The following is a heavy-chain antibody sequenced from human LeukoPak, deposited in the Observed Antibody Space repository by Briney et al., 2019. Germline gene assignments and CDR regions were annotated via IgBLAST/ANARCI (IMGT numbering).Heavy chain of an antibody. V-gene: IGHV1-2*04. CDR1: GYTFTGYY. D-gene: IGHD3-16*01. CDR3: ATLGEDNTDTPFDY. Sequence: ASVKVSCKASGYTFTGYYMHWVRQAPGQGLEWMGWINPNSGGTNYAQKFQGWVTMTRDTSISTAYMELSRLGSDDTAVYYCATLGEDNTDTPFDYWGQGTLVTVSS. CDR2: INPNSGGT. J-gene: IGHJ4*02.